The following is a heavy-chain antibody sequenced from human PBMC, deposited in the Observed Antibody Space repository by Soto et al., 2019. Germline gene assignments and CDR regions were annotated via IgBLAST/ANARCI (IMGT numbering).Heavy chain of an antibody. J-gene: IGHJ5*02. V-gene: IGHV4-34*01. CDR2: INHSGNT. Sequence: SETLSLTCAVYGGSFSGYYLTWIRQPPGKGLEWLGEINHSGNTNYNPSLKSRVTISIDTSKNQFSLKLSSVTAADTAVYYCARGRRWLRFLDNWFDPWGQGTLVTVS. CDR1: GGSFSGYY. CDR3: ARGRRWLRFLDNWFDP. D-gene: IGHD5-12*01.